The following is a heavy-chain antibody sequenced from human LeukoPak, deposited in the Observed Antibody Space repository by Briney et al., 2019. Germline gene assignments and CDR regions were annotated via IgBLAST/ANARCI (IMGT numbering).Heavy chain of an antibody. CDR2: INHSGST. J-gene: IGHJ3*02. CDR1: GGSFSGYY. CDR3: ARDSSGPYAFDI. D-gene: IGHD3-22*01. V-gene: IGHV4-34*01. Sequence: SETLSLTCAVYGGSFSGYYWSWIRQLPGKRLEWIGEINHSGSTNYNPSLKSRVTISVDTSKNQFSLKLSSVTAADTAVYYCARDSSGPYAFDIWGQGTMVTVSS.